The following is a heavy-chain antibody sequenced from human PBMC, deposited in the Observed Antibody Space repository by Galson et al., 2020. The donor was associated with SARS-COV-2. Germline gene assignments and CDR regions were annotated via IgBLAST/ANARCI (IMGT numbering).Heavy chain of an antibody. CDR1: GVSVNNAANY. D-gene: IGHD3-10*01. Sequence: SETLSLTCTVSGVSVNNAANYWSWIRQVPGKGLEWIGFIFYTGVTFYNPSLESRLRLSLDTSQNQFSLTLTSVSAADTAVYFCARERSSIRGRIATWGQGTLVAVSS. J-gene: IGHJ5*02. CDR2: IFYTGVT. V-gene: IGHV4-31*03. CDR3: ARERSSIRGRIAT.